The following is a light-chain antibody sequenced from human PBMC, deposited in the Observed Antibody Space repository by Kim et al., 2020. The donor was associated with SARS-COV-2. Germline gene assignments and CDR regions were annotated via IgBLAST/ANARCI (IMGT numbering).Light chain of an antibody. CDR2: SNS. CDR3: SAWDDSLSAVV. V-gene: IGLV1-47*02. CDR1: HANLENNF. J-gene: IGLJ2*01. Sequence: GQSVTSSCAGHHANLENNFVYWSQRVPGPAPNLIIYSNSRRPSGVPGRFSGSKSGTSASLVISGLRSEDVADYYCSAWDDSLSAVVFGGGTQLTVL.